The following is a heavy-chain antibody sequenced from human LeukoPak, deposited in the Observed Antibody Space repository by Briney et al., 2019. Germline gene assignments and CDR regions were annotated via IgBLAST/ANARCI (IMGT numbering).Heavy chain of an antibody. D-gene: IGHD3-9*01. CDR1: GASISSHY. V-gene: IGHV4-59*11. Sequence: SETLSLTCTLSGASISSHYWSWLRPPPGQGLEWLGYISYSGSTNYNPSLKSRVTISVDTKQFSLKLSSATAADTAVYYCARGRFDWLPDPFDNWGQGALVTVSS. CDR2: ISYSGST. J-gene: IGHJ4*02. CDR3: ARGRFDWLPDPFDN.